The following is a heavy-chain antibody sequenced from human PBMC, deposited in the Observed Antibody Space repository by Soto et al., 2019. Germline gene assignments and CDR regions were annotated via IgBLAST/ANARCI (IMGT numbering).Heavy chain of an antibody. V-gene: IGHV4-4*02. CDR1: GGSISSSNW. CDR3: ARDTAMVNRVGGMDV. D-gene: IGHD5-18*01. Sequence: QVQLQESGPGLVKPSGTLSLTCAVSGGSISSSNWWSWVRQPPGKGLEWIGEIYHSGSTNYNPSRRRRVTISVDKSKNQFSLKLSSVTAADTAVYYCARDTAMVNRVGGMDVWGQGTTVTVSS. J-gene: IGHJ6*02. CDR2: IYHSGST.